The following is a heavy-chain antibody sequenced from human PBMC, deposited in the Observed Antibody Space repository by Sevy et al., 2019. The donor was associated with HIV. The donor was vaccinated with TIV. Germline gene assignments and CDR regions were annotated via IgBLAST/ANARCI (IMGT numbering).Heavy chain of an antibody. CDR1: GGSISSSSYF. CDR3: ATPRDSGWYEGTGGYFDL. D-gene: IGHD6-19*01. J-gene: IGHJ2*01. CDR2: FYSTGST. Sequence: SETLSLTCTVSGGSISSSSYFWGWIRQPPGKGLEWIGSFYSTGSTSYNPSLRSRVTVSAGTSTNQFSLRLTSVIATDTAVYYCATPRDSGWYEGTGGYFDLWGRGTLVTVSS. V-gene: IGHV4-39*01.